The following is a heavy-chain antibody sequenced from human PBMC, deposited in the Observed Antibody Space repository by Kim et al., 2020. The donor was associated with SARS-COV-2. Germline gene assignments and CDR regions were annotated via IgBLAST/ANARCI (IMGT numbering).Heavy chain of an antibody. CDR3: ARGAHSSSWYKRGNWFDP. Sequence: KGRVTISVDTAKNQFSLKLGSVTAADTAVYYCARGAHSSSWYKRGNWFDPWGQGTLVTVSS. D-gene: IGHD6-13*01. V-gene: IGHV4-34*01. J-gene: IGHJ5*02.